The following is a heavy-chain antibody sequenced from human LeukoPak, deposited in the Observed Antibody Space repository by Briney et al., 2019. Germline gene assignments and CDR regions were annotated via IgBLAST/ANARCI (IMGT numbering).Heavy chain of an antibody. CDR3: ARSNSYSSSWYKGWFDP. D-gene: IGHD6-13*01. CDR2: INPNSGGT. J-gene: IGHJ5*02. Sequence: GASVKVSCKASGYTFTGYYMHWVRQAPGQGLEWMGWINPNSGGTNYAQKFQGRVTITADESTSTAYMELSSLRSEDTAVYYCARSNSYSSSWYKGWFDPWGQGTLVTVSS. V-gene: IGHV1-2*02. CDR1: GYTFTGYY.